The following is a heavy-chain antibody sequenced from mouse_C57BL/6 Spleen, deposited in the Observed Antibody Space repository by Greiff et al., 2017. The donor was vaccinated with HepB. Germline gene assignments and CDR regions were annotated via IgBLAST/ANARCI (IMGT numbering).Heavy chain of an antibody. J-gene: IGHJ1*03. Sequence: EVMLVESGGGLVKPGGSLKLSCAASGFTFSDYGMHWVRQAPETGLEWVAYISSGSSTIYYADTVKGRFTISRDNAKNTLFLQMTSLRSEDTAMYYGARSGRWLLRWYFDVWGTGTTVTVSS. CDR1: GFTFSDYG. V-gene: IGHV5-17*01. CDR2: ISSGSSTI. D-gene: IGHD2-3*01. CDR3: ARSGRWLLRWYFDV.